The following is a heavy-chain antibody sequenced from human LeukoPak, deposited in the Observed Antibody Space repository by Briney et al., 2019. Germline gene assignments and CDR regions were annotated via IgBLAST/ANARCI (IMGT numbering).Heavy chain of an antibody. CDR3: AKVVQYTASTGTGLDY. CDR2: KWFDGSYI. CDR1: GFKFSNYG. V-gene: IGHV3-33*06. Sequence: TGGSLRLSCAASGFKFSNYGMHWVRQAPGKGLDWVAVKWFDGSYIYYGDSVRGRFTISRDNSKNTLYLQMNSLRAEDTAIYYCAKVVQYTASTGTGLDYWGQGTLVTVSS. J-gene: IGHJ4*02. D-gene: IGHD6-13*01.